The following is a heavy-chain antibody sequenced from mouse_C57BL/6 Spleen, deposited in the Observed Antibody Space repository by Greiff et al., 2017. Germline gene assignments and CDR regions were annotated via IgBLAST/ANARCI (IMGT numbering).Heavy chain of an antibody. CDR2: ISNGGGST. CDR3: ARQNCDY. Sequence: EVKVVESGGGLVQPGGSLKLSCAASGFTFSDYYMYWVRQTPEKRLEWVAYISNGGGSTYYPDTVKGRFTISRDNAKNTLYLQMSRLKSEDTAMXYCARQNCDYWGQGTTLTVSS. V-gene: IGHV5-12*01. J-gene: IGHJ2*01. CDR1: GFTFSDYY.